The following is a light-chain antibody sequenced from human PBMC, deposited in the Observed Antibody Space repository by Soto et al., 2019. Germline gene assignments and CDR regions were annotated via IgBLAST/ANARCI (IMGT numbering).Light chain of an antibody. Sequence: IQMTQSPSTLSASVVERVTITCRASQSISSWLAWYQQKPGKAPKLLIYDASSLESGVPSRFSGSGSGTEFTLTISSLQPDDFATYYCQQYNSYWTFGQGTKVDIK. CDR1: QSISSW. CDR3: QQYNSYWT. J-gene: IGKJ1*01. V-gene: IGKV1-5*01. CDR2: DAS.